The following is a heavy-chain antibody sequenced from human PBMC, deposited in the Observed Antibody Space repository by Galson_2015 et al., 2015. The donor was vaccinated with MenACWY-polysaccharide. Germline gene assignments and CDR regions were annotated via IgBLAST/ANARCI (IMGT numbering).Heavy chain of an antibody. V-gene: IGHV6-1*01. Sequence: CAISGDSVSTNSGAWNWIRQSPSRGLEWLGRTYYRSKWYNDYAVSLKGRIALNPDTSKNQFSLQLNSVTPEDTAVYYCVRDITYYYDYWGQGILVTVSS. D-gene: IGHD3-22*01. CDR2: TYYRSKWYN. CDR1: GDSVSTNSGA. J-gene: IGHJ4*02. CDR3: VRDITYYYDY.